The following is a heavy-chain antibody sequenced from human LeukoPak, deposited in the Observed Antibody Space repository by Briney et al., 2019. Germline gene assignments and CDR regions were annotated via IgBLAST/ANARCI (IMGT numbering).Heavy chain of an antibody. CDR3: ARAHPSFYDILTGYYRTLREIYFDY. CDR2: IYYSGST. D-gene: IGHD3-9*01. CDR1: GGSISSYY. J-gene: IGHJ4*02. V-gene: IGHV4-59*01. Sequence: PSETLSLTCTVSGGSISSYYWSWIRQPPGKGLKWIGYIYYSGSTNYNPSLKSRVTISVDTSKNQFSLKLSSVTAADTAVYYCARAHPSFYDILTGYYRTLREIYFDYWGQGTLVTVSS.